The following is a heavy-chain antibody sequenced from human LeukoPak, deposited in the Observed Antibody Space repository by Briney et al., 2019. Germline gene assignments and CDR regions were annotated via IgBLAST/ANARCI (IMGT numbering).Heavy chain of an antibody. Sequence: GGSLRLSCEGSGFPFGSYVMSWVRQAPGKGLEWIAYINHNAEMIFYPDFVKGRFTISRDNPKKSLYLQMNALRYEDTAIYYCARNHDWAFDLWGQGTLVTVSS. V-gene: IGHV3-48*02. D-gene: IGHD3-9*01. CDR3: ARNHDWAFDL. CDR2: INHNAEMI. CDR1: GFPFGSYV. J-gene: IGHJ4*02.